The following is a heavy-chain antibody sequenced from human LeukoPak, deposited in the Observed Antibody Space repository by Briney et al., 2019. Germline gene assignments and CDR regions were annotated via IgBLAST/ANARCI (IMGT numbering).Heavy chain of an antibody. Sequence: GGSLRLSCAASGFTFSSYAMGWVRQAPGKGLEWVSAISGSGGSTYYADSVKGRFTISRDNSKNTLYLQMNSLRAEDTAVYYCAKDQSEYYDFWSGYWNYYYGMDVWGQGTTVTVSS. CDR3: AKDQSEYYDFWSGYWNYYYGMDV. V-gene: IGHV3-23*01. CDR1: GFTFSSYA. CDR2: ISGSGGST. D-gene: IGHD3-3*01. J-gene: IGHJ6*02.